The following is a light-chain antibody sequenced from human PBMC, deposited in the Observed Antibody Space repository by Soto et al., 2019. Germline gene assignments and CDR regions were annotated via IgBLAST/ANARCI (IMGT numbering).Light chain of an antibody. J-gene: IGLJ2*01. Sequence: QSALPQPASVSGSPGQSITISCSGTSSDVGGYNYVCWYQQHPGKAPKLMIYDVDNRPSGVSNRFSGSRSGNTASLTISGLQADDEADYYCSSYTSSNTVVFGGGTKLTVL. CDR2: DVD. CDR3: SSYTSSNTVV. CDR1: SSDVGGYNY. V-gene: IGLV2-14*01.